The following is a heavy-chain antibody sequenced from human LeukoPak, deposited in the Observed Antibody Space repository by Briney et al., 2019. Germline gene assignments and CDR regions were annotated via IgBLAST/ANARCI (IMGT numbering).Heavy chain of an antibody. CDR2: INHSGST. Sequence: SETLSLTCAVYGGSFSGYYWSWIRQPPGKGLEWIGEINHSGSTNYHPSLKSRVTISVDTSKNQFSLKLSSVTAADTAVYYCARQPRAVYYFDYWGQGTLVTVSS. CDR1: GGSFSGYY. CDR3: ARQPRAVYYFDY. V-gene: IGHV4-34*01. J-gene: IGHJ4*02. D-gene: IGHD6-19*01.